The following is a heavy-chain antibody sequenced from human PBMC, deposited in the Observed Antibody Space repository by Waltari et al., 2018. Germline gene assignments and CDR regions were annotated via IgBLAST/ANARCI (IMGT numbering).Heavy chain of an antibody. V-gene: IGHV3-23*01. CDR1: GFTFSSHV. CDR2: VSPGGVTT. D-gene: IGHD3-10*01. CDR3: ARRRVGNSGDDT. Sequence: DAQLLESGGGLVQPGGSLRLSSAASGFTFSSHVLRWVRHAPGKGPEWVSSVSPGGVTTYYADSVKGRFTTSRDNSKNMLSLQMNSLRVEDTAVYYCARRRVGNSGDDTWGQGTLVIVSS. J-gene: IGHJ5*02.